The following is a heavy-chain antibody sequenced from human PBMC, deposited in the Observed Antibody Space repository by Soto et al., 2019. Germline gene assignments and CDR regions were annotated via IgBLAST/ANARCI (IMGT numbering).Heavy chain of an antibody. J-gene: IGHJ4*02. CDR3: AKASESLRYFDWLLYGLYFDY. D-gene: IGHD3-9*01. CDR1: GFTFSSYA. CDR2: ISGSDDST. V-gene: IGHV3-23*01. Sequence: GGSLRLSCAASGFTFSSYAMSWVRQAPGKGLEWVSGISGSDDSTYYADSVKVRFTISRDNSKNTLYLQMNSLRAEDTAVYFCAKASESLRYFDWLLYGLYFDYWGQGTLVTVSS.